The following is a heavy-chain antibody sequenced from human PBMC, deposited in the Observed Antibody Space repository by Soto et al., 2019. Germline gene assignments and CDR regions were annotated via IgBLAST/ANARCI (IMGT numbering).Heavy chain of an antibody. CDR1: GFTFSSYG. V-gene: IGHV3-33*06. J-gene: IGHJ4*02. Sequence: GGSLRLSCAASGFTFSSYGMHWVRQAPGKGLEWVAVIWYDGSNKYYADSVKGRFTISRDNSKNTLYLQMNSLRAEDTAVYYCAKGIAMATSYFDSWGQGTLVTVSS. CDR2: IWYDGSNK. D-gene: IGHD3-10*01. CDR3: AKGIAMATSYFDS.